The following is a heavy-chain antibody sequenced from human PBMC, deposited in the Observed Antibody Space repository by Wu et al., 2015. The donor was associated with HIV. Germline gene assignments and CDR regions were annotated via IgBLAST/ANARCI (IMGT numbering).Heavy chain of an antibody. Sequence: QVQLVQSGAEVKSLGLSEGLLQGFWLHLYQLWYQLGATGPGQGLEWMGWISAYNGNTNYAQKLQGRVTMTTDTSTSTAYMELRSPRSDDTAVYYCARVSGSGRGDAFDIWGQGTMVTVSS. CDR2: ISAYNGNT. CDR3: ARVSGSGRGDAFDI. D-gene: IGHD6-19*01. CDR1: LHLYQLW. J-gene: IGHJ3*02. V-gene: IGHV1-18*01.